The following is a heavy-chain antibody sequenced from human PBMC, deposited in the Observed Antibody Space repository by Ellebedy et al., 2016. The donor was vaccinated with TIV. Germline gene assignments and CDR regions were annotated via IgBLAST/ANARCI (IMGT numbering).Heavy chain of an antibody. Sequence: GGSLRLSCAASGFTSDDYTMHWVRQAPGKGLELVSLIKWDGTTTYYADSVKGRFTISRDNSKKSLYLQMNSLRAEDTAVYYCARLSDYNAFDIWGQGTMVTVSS. D-gene: IGHD4-11*01. CDR1: GFTSDDYT. J-gene: IGHJ3*02. CDR3: ARLSDYNAFDI. CDR2: IKWDGTTT. V-gene: IGHV3-43*01.